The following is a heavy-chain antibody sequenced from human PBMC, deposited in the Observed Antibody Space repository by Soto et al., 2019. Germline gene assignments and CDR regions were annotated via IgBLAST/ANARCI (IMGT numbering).Heavy chain of an antibody. D-gene: IGHD4-17*01. J-gene: IGHJ4*02. V-gene: IGHV3-33*01. CDR2: IWDDGTQK. Sequence: QVQLEESGGGVVQPGRSLRISCAAYGFTFNTYSMHWVRQPPGTGLEWVAAIWDDGTQKYYADSVKGRFIISRDNSKKTLNLEMNSLRAEDTAVYYCARAGGTTVTGLWHFDSWGQGTLVTVSS. CDR3: ARAGGTTVTGLWHFDS. CDR1: GFTFNTYS.